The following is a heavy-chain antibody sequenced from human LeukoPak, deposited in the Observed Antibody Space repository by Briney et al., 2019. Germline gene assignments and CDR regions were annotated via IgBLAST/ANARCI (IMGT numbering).Heavy chain of an antibody. J-gene: IGHJ4*02. Sequence: ASVKVSCKPPGYTFTGYYMHWVRQAPGQGLEWMGRINPNSGDTNYAQKFQGRVTMTGDTSITTAYMELNSLRSDDTAVYYCAKAKPQGSDRDFDYWGQGTLVTVSS. CDR1: GYTFTGYY. D-gene: IGHD1-14*01. V-gene: IGHV1-2*06. CDR3: AKAKPQGSDRDFDY. CDR2: INPNSGDT.